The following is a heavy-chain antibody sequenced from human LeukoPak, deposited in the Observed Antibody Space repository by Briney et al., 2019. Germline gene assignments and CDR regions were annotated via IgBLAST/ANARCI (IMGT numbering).Heavy chain of an antibody. J-gene: IGHJ4*02. CDR3: ARGGPLRFLEN. D-gene: IGHD3-3*01. CDR1: GGSISSYY. Sequence: SETLSLTCTVSGGSISSYYWSWIRQPPGKGLEWIGYIYYSGSTNYNPSLKSRVTISVDTSKNQFSLKLSSVAAADTAVYYCARGGPLRFLENWGQGTLVTVSS. V-gene: IGHV4-59*01. CDR2: IYYSGST.